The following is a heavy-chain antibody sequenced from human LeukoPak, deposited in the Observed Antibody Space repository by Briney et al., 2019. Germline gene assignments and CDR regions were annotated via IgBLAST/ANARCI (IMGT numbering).Heavy chain of an antibody. D-gene: IGHD6-13*01. V-gene: IGHV4-30-2*01. CDR1: GGSISSGGYF. Sequence: KSSETLSLTCTVSGGSISSGGYFWSWIRQPPGKGLEWIGYIYHSGSTYYNPSLKSRVTISEDRSKNQFSLRLSSVTAADTAVYYCAREIGYSSTPDAFDIWGQGTMVTVSS. J-gene: IGHJ3*02. CDR3: AREIGYSSTPDAFDI. CDR2: IYHSGST.